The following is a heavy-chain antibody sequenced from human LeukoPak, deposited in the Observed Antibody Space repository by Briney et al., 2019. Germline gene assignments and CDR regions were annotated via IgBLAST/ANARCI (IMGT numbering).Heavy chain of an antibody. V-gene: IGHV4-4*02. CDR1: GGSISSSNW. D-gene: IGHD3-16*01. CDR3: ARQLGAYSYPFDI. CDR2: IQHSGST. J-gene: IGHJ3*02. Sequence: SETRSLTCAVSGGSISSSNWWSWVRQPPGKGREWIGEIQHSGSTNYNPSLKSRVTISVDKSKNQFSLKLSSVTAADTAVYYCARQLGAYSYPFDIWGQGTKVTVSS.